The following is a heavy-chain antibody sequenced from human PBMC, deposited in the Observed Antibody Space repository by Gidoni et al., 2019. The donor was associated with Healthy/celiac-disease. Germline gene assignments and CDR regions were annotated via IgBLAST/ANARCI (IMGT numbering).Heavy chain of an antibody. D-gene: IGHD1-26*01. CDR3: ARVGPGVGGEYYFDY. CDR1: GGSISSYY. J-gene: IGHJ4*02. V-gene: IGHV4-59*01. Sequence: QVQLQESGPGLVKPSETLSLTCTVSGGSISSYYWSGIRQPPGKGLEWIGYIYYNPSLKSRVTISVDTSKNQFSLKLSSVTAADTAVYYCARVGPGVGGEYYFDYWGQGTLVTVSS. CDR2: IYY.